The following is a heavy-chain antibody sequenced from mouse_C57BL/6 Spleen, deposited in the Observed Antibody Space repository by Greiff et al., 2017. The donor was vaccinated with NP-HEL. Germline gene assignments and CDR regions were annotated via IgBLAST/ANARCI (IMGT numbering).Heavy chain of an antibody. CDR1: GYTFTDYY. CDR2: IFPGSGST. Sequence: VQLQQSGPELVKPGASVKISCKASGYTFTDYYINWVKQRPGQGLEWIGWIFPGSGSTYYNEKFKGKATLTVDKSSSTAYMLLSSLTSEDSAVYFCARRGMIYYDSYYAMDYWGQGTSVTVSS. D-gene: IGHD2-4*01. CDR3: ARRGMIYYDSYYAMDY. V-gene: IGHV1-75*01. J-gene: IGHJ4*01.